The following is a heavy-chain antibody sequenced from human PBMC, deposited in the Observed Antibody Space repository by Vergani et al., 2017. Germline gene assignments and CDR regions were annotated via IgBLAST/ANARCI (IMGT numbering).Heavy chain of an antibody. V-gene: IGHV3-30-3*01. CDR3: ARDKTIASRPVFDN. Sequence: QVQLVESGGGVVQPGTSLRLSCVVSGFALNRHAMYWVRQAPGKGLEWVVGISFDGTNEYYPDLVKGRFTISRDIAKNTLYLQVRSLRLEDTAVYNCARDKTIASRPVFDNWGQGTLVTVSS. CDR2: ISFDGTNE. D-gene: IGHD6-6*01. J-gene: IGHJ4*02. CDR1: GFALNRHA.